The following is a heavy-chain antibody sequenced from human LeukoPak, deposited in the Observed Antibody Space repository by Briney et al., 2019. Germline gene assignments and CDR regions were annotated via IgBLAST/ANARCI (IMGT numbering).Heavy chain of an antibody. J-gene: IGHJ3*02. D-gene: IGHD3-3*01. V-gene: IGHV4-59*01. Sequence: SETLSLTCTVSGGSINNYYWSWIRQSPGKGLEWIGYIYYSGITNYNPSLKSRVTISVDTSKNQFSLKLSSVTAADTAVYYCARDRGDFLGDAFDIWGQGTMVTVSS. CDR3: ARDRGDFLGDAFDI. CDR1: GGSINNYY. CDR2: IYYSGIT.